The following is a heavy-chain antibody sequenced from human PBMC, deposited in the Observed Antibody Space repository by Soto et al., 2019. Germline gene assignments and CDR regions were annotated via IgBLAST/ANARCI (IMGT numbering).Heavy chain of an antibody. CDR2: IYYSGST. V-gene: IGHV4-28*01. CDR1: GYSISSSNW. D-gene: IGHD6-19*01. CDR3: ARKGYSSGCYVFDY. Sequence: SETLSLTCAVSGYSISSSNWWGWIRQPPGKGLEWIGYIYYSGSTYYNPSLKSRVTMSVDTSKNQFSLKLSSVTAVDTAVYYCARKGYSSGCYVFDYWGQGTLVTVS. J-gene: IGHJ4*02.